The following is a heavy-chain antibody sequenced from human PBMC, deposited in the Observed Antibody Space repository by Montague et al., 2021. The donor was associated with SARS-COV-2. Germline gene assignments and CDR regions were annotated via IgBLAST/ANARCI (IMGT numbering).Heavy chain of an antibody. CDR1: GDSIRNSEYS. Sequence: SETLSLTSTVSGDSIRNSEYSWGWVRQPPGNGLEWIGNIYDGGSTFYNPSLKSRVTIFVDTSTNQFSLKLSSVTAADTAVYYCATRTRYPRNDFGFWGQGTLVTVSS. D-gene: IGHD1-14*01. CDR3: ATRTRYPRNDFGF. V-gene: IGHV4-39*01. J-gene: IGHJ4*02. CDR2: IYDGGST.